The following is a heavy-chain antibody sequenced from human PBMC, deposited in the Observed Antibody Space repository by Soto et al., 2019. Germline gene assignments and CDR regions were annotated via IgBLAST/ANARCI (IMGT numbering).Heavy chain of an antibody. V-gene: IGHV1-2*02. J-gene: IGHJ4*02. D-gene: IGHD1-7*01. Sequence: QVQLVQSGAEVKKPGASVSVSCKASGYTFTHYYIHWVRRAPGQGLEWMGLINPKTGDTNFAQKFRDRVTMTRDTSTNTANMKLSSLRSEDTAVYYCARVPGHKNSRGDYWGQGTPVTVSS. CDR2: INPKTGDT. CDR3: ARVPGHKNSRGDY. CDR1: GYTFTHYY.